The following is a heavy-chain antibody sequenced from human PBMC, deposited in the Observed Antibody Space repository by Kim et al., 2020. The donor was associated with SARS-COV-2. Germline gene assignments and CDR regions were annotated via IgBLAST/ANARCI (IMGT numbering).Heavy chain of an antibody. CDR1: GASITGTDW. Sequence: SETLSLTCVVSGASITGTDWWSWVRQHPGKGLEWIGEIFHSGSTNCNPSLKSRVTISVDKPKSQFSLNLSSVTAADTAVYYCARRGSRTAYYGVDVWGQGTTVTVSS. J-gene: IGHJ6*02. D-gene: IGHD3-9*01. V-gene: IGHV4-4*02. CDR3: ARRGSRTAYYGVDV. CDR2: IFHSGST.